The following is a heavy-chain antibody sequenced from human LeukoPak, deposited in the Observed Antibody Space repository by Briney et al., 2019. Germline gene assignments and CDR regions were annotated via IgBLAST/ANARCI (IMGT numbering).Heavy chain of an antibody. D-gene: IGHD2-2*02. J-gene: IGHJ4*02. CDR2: IKQDGSEK. CDR1: GFTFSSYW. V-gene: IGHV3-7*03. Sequence: PGGSLRLSCVASGFTFSSYWMSWVRQAPGKGLEWVANIKQDGSEKYYVDSVKGRFTISRDNAKNSLYLQMNSLRAEDTAVYYCARLWGYCSSTSCYKWGQGTLVTVSS. CDR3: ARLWGYCSSTSCYK.